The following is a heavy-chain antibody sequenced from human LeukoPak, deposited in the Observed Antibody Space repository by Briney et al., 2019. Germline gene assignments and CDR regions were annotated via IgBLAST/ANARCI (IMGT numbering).Heavy chain of an antibody. V-gene: IGHV1-18*01. D-gene: IGHD6-13*01. CDR2: ISAYNGNT. CDR3: ARDPSSRQLVQGAPIWFDP. J-gene: IGHJ5*02. CDR1: GYTFTSYG. Sequence: ASVKVSCKASGYTFTSYGISWVRQTPGQGLEWMGWISAYNGNTNYAQKLQGRVTMTTDTSTSTAYMELRSLRSDDTAVYYCARDPSSRQLVQGAPIWFDPWGQGTLVTVSS.